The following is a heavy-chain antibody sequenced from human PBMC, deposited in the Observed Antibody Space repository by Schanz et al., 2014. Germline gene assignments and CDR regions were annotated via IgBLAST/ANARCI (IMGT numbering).Heavy chain of an antibody. CDR3: ARTDCGGDCYSLFLSNWFDP. D-gene: IGHD2-21*01. CDR2: ISAYNGDT. J-gene: IGHJ5*02. Sequence: QVHLVQSGAEVKKPGASVNVSCKASGYTFMRYGTSWVRQARGQGLEWMGWISAYNGDTNYARKFQGRVTMTRDTSTNTAYMELRSLRSDDTAVYYCARTDCGGDCYSLFLSNWFDPWGQGTLVTVSS. V-gene: IGHV1-18*04. CDR1: GYTFMRYG.